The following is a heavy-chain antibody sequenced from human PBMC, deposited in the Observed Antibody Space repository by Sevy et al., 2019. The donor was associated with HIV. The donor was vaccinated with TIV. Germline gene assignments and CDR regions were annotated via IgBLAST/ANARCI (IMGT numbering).Heavy chain of an antibody. CDR2: IYYSGST. CDR3: ATSSIGPYGYFDL. J-gene: IGHJ2*01. Sequence: SETLSLTCAVSGGSISSRNYYWAWIRQPPGKGLEWVGTIYYSGSTYFNPSLKSRVTIFLDTSKIQFSLKLNSLTAADTAVYYCATSSIGPYGYFDLWGRGTLVTVSS. D-gene: IGHD2-2*01. V-gene: IGHV4-39*01. CDR1: GGSISSRNYY.